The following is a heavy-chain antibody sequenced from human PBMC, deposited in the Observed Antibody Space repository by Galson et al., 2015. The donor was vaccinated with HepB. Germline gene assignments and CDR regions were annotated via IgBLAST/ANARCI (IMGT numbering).Heavy chain of an antibody. J-gene: IGHJ5*01. CDR1: GDSVSSNSAT. Sequence: CAISGDSVSSNSATWNWIRQSPSSGLEWLGRTYCRSQWYNDYAISVRSRIIINPDTSKNELSLQLNSVTPEDTAVYYCVRLVGASWFDSWGQGTLVTVSS. D-gene: IGHD1-26*01. CDR3: VRLVGASWFDS. V-gene: IGHV6-1*01. CDR2: TYCRSQWYN.